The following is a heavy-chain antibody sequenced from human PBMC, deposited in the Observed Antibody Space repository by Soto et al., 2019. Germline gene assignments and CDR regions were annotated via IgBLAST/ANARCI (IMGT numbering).Heavy chain of an antibody. CDR1: GGSISSYY. J-gene: IGHJ5*02. Sequence: SETLSLTCTVSGGSISSYYWSWIRQPPGKGLEWIGYIYYSGTTNYNPSLKSRVTISVDTSKNQFSLKLSSVTAADTAVYYCARSVDPWGQGTLVTVSS. CDR3: ARSVDP. V-gene: IGHV4-59*12. CDR2: IYYSGTT.